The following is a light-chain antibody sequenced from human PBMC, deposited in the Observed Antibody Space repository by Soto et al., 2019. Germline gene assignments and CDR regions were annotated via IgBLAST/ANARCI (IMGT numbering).Light chain of an antibody. V-gene: IGKV3-15*01. Sequence: EIVITQSPATLSLSPGESATLSCRASQSLSSNLAWYQQKPGQVPRLLFYGASTRATGIPARFSGSGSGTEFTLTITSLQSEDFAIYYCQQYNDWPPTYTFGQGTKLE. CDR3: QQYNDWPPTYT. CDR2: GAS. J-gene: IGKJ2*01. CDR1: QSLSSN.